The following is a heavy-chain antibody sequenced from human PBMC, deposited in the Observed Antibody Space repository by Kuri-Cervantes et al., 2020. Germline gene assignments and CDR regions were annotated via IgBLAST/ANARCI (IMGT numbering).Heavy chain of an antibody. CDR2: IYYSGST. Sequence: SETLSLTCTVSGGSISSYYWSWIRQPPGKGLEWIGYIYYSGSTNYNPSLKSRVTISVDTSKNQFSLNLDSVTAADTAVYYCARGAGDSRGTDFGYWGQGTLVTVSS. D-gene: IGHD3-22*01. CDR3: ARGAGDSRGTDFGY. V-gene: IGHV4-59*01. CDR1: GGSISSYY. J-gene: IGHJ4*02.